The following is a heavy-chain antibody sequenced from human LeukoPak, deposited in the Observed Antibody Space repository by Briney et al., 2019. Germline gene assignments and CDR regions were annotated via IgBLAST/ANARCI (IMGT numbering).Heavy chain of an antibody. CDR3: ASRAYGDYGFDY. Sequence: PGGSLRLSCAASGFTFSTYSMNWVRQAPGKGLEWVSYISNSSSTMFYADSVKGRFTISRDNAKNSLFLQMNSLRDEDTAVYYCASRAYGDYGFDYWGQGTLVTVSS. D-gene: IGHD4-17*01. CDR1: GFTFSTYS. V-gene: IGHV3-48*02. J-gene: IGHJ4*02. CDR2: ISNSSSTM.